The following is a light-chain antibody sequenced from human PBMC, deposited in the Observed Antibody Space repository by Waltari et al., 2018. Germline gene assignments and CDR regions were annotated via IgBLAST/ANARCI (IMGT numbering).Light chain of an antibody. Sequence: WYPQLPGTAPKLLIYRNDQRPSGVPDRFSGSKSGTSASLAISGLRSEDEADYYCATWDDTLNMVFGGGTKLTVL. V-gene: IGLV1-47*01. CDR3: ATWDDTLNMV. CDR2: RND. J-gene: IGLJ2*01.